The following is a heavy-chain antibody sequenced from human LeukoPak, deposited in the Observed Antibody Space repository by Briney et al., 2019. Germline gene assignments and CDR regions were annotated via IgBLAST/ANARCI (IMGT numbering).Heavy chain of an antibody. CDR2: IYYSGST. J-gene: IGHJ4*02. V-gene: IGHV4-59*01. Sequence: SETLSLTCTVSGGSISSYYWSWLRQPPGKGLEWIGYIYYSGSTNYNPSLKSRVTISVDTSKNQFSLKLSSVTAADTAVYYCARYQYSSSSFDYWGQGTLVTVSS. D-gene: IGHD6-13*01. CDR3: ARYQYSSSSFDY. CDR1: GGSISSYY.